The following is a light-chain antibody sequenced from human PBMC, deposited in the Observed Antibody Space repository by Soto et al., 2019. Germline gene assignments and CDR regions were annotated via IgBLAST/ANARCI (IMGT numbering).Light chain of an antibody. Sequence: ETVLTQSPGTLSLSPGERATLSCRASQSIRSNYLAWYRQTPGQAPRLLFYGASNRATGIPDRFSGSGAGTDLTLIISRLEPEDFALYYCQQYGSSPWTFGQGTKVEIK. CDR2: GAS. CDR1: QSIRSNY. CDR3: QQYGSSPWT. V-gene: IGKV3-20*01. J-gene: IGKJ1*01.